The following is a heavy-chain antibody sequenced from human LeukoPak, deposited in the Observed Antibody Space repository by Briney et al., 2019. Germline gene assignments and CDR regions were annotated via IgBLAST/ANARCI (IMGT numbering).Heavy chain of an antibody. J-gene: IGHJ4*02. CDR2: ISYGGSNK. V-gene: IGHV3-30*04. Sequence: HPRRCLRLSRAAPGITFSSYVMRWVRQALGKGLGWVAVISYGGSNKYYADSVKGRFTISRDNSKNTPYLQMNSLRAEDTAVYYCTGNYYGSGSYADFDYWGQGTLVTVSS. D-gene: IGHD3-10*01. CDR1: GITFSSYV. CDR3: TGNYYGSGSYADFDY.